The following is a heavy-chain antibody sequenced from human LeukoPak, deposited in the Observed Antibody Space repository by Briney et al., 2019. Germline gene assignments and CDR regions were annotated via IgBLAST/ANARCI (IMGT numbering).Heavy chain of an antibody. V-gene: IGHV1-69*06. J-gene: IGHJ4*02. CDR2: IIPIFGTA. Sequence: SVKVSCKASGCTFSSYAISWVRQARGQGLEWMGGIIPIFGTANYAQKFQGRVTITADKSTSTAYMELSSLRSEDTAVYYCASIGYCSGGSCRHRDYWGQGTLVTVSS. CDR3: ASIGYCSGGSCRHRDY. CDR1: GCTFSSYA. D-gene: IGHD2-15*01.